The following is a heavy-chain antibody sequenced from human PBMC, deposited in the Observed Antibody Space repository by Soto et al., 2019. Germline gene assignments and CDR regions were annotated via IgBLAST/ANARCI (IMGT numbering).Heavy chain of an antibody. V-gene: IGHV4-59*08. J-gene: IGHJ6*03. Sequence: SETLSLTCTVSGGSISSYYWSWIRQPPGKGLEWIGYIYYSGSTNYNPSLKSRVTISVDTSKNQFSLKLSSVTAADTAVYYCARVGGYCSGGSCYSKYMDVWGKGTTVTVSS. CDR3: ARVGGYCSGGSCYSKYMDV. CDR1: GGSISSYY. CDR2: IYYSGST. D-gene: IGHD2-15*01.